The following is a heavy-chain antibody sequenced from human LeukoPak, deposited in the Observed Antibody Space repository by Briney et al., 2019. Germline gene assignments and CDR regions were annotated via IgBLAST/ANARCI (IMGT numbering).Heavy chain of an antibody. D-gene: IGHD6-19*01. J-gene: IGHJ4*02. CDR1: GGSFSGYY. Sequence: PSETLSLTCAVYGGSFSGYYWSWIRQPPGKGLEWIGEINHSGSTNYNPSLKSRVTISVDTSKNQFSLKLSSVTAADTAVYYCARDSSGSETNPRHYFDYWGQGTLVTVSS. CDR3: ARDSSGSETNPRHYFDY. V-gene: IGHV4-34*01. CDR2: INHSGST.